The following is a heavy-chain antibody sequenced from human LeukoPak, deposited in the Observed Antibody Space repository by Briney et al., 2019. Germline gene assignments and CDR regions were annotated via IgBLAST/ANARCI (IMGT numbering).Heavy chain of an antibody. CDR1: GFTFSSYW. Sequence: GGSLRLSCAASGFTFSSYWMSWVRQAPGKGLEWVANIKQDGSEKYYVDSVKGRFTISRDNAKNSLYLQMNSLRAEDTAVYYCARDTEVVTGGTDYYYYYYMDVWGKGTTVTVSS. V-gene: IGHV3-7*01. CDR2: IKQDGSEK. J-gene: IGHJ6*03. D-gene: IGHD2-21*02. CDR3: ARDTEVVTGGTDYYYYYYMDV.